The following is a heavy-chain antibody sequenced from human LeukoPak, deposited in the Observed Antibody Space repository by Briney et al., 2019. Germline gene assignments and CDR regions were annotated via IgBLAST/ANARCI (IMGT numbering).Heavy chain of an antibody. CDR3: ASDFRAGKGPPYYYYYGMDV. V-gene: IGHV3-53*01. J-gene: IGHJ6*02. CDR2: IYSGGST. Sequence: GGSLRLSCAASGFTVSSNYMSWVRQAPGKGLEWVSVIYSGGSTYYADSVKGRFTISRDNSKNTLYLQMNSLRAEDTAMYYCASDFRAGKGPPYYYYYGMDVWGQGTTVTVSS. CDR1: GFTVSSNY. D-gene: IGHD4-23*01.